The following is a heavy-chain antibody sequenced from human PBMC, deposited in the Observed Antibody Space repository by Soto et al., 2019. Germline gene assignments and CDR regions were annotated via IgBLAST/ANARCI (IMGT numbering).Heavy chain of an antibody. V-gene: IGHV1-8*01. Sequence: ASVKVSCKASGYTFTSYDINWVRQATGQGLEWMGWMNPNSGNTGYAQKFQGRVTMTRNTSISTAYMELSSLRSEDTAVYYCARVDGSGSSEPPGYYYYYYYMDVWGKGTTVTVSS. D-gene: IGHD3-10*01. CDR1: GYTFTSYD. J-gene: IGHJ6*03. CDR3: ARVDGSGSSEPPGYYYYYYYMDV. CDR2: MNPNSGNT.